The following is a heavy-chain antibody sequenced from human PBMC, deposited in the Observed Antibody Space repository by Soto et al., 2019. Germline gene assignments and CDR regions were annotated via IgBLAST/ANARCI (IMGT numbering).Heavy chain of an antibody. D-gene: IGHD3-3*01. V-gene: IGHV3-23*01. CDR2: ISGSGGST. CDR3: AKDITIFGVVTPGPMDV. CDR1: GFTFSEYA. J-gene: IGHJ6*03. Sequence: PGGSLRLSCAASGFTFSEYAMSWVRQAPGKGLEWVSAISGSGGSTYYADSVKGRFTISRDNSKNTLYLQMNSLRAEDTAVYYCAKDITIFGVVTPGPMDVWGKGTTVTVSS.